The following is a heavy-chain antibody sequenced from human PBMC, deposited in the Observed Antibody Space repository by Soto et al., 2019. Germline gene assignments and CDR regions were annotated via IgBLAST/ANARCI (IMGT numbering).Heavy chain of an antibody. CDR2: IYYSGST. CDR3: ARLLGRAEITMIVVVTPNWFDP. Sequence: SETLSLTCTVSGGSISSSSYYWGWIRQPPGKGLEWIGSIYYSGSTYYNPSLKSRVTISVDTSKNQFSLKLSSVTAADTAVYYCARLLGRAEITMIVVVTPNWFDPWGQGTQVTVSS. CDR1: GGSISSSSYY. J-gene: IGHJ5*02. V-gene: IGHV4-39*01. D-gene: IGHD3-22*01.